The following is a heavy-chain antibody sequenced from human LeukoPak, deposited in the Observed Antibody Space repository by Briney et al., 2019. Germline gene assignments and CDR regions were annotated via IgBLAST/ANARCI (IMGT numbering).Heavy chain of an antibody. J-gene: IGHJ4*02. Sequence: PSETLSLTCAVYGGSFSGYYWSWIRQPPGKGLEWIGEINHSGSTNYNPSLKSRVTISVDTSKNQFSLKLSSVTAADTAVYYCARGGDIVVVVAATYVWGQGTLVTVSS. CDR1: GGSFSGYY. CDR3: ARGGDIVVVVAATYV. CDR2: INHSGST. V-gene: IGHV4-34*01. D-gene: IGHD2-15*01.